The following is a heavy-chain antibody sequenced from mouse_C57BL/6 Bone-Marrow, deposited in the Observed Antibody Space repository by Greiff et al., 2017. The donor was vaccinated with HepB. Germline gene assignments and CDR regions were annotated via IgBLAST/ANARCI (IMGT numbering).Heavy chain of an antibody. J-gene: IGHJ3*01. CDR3: ARRYDYDGFAWFAY. V-gene: IGHV5-17*01. CDR2: ISSGSSTT. Sequence: EVMLVESGGGLVKPGGSLKLSCAASGFTFSDYGMHWVRQAPEKGLEWVAYISSGSSTTYYADTVKGRFTISRDNAKNTLFLQMTSLRSEDTAMYYCARRYDYDGFAWFAYWGQGTLVTVSA. CDR1: GFTFSDYG. D-gene: IGHD2-4*01.